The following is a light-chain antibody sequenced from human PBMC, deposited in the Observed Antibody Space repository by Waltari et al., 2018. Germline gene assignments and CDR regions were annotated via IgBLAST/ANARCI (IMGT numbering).Light chain of an antibody. CDR1: QSITNW. Sequence: DLQMPQSPSTLSASVGDRVTITCRASQSITNWLAWYQQKPGKAPKLLIYRASNLESGVPSRFSGSGSGTEFTLTISSLQPDDFATYYCQQYDNYWTFGQGTKVEIK. V-gene: IGKV1-5*03. CDR3: QQYDNYWT. J-gene: IGKJ1*01. CDR2: RAS.